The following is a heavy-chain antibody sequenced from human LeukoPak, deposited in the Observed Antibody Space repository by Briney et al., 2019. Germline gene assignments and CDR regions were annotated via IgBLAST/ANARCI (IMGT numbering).Heavy chain of an antibody. Sequence: SETLSLTCTVSGGSISTTSYYWGWIRQPPGKGLEWIGSIYYSGSTFYNPSLKSRVTILLDTSKNQYSLKLSSVTAADTAVYYCARAGGLNYYGGFSEFGYWGQGTLVTVSS. J-gene: IGHJ4*02. V-gene: IGHV4-39*07. CDR2: IYYSGST. D-gene: IGHD4-23*01. CDR1: GGSISTTSYY. CDR3: ARAGGLNYYGGFSEFGY.